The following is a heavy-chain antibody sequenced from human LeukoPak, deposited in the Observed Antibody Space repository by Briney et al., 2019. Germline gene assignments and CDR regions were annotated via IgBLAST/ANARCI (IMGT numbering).Heavy chain of an antibody. V-gene: IGHV4-4*02. CDR1: GGSISSSNW. CDR2: IYYSGST. J-gene: IGHJ6*02. CDR3: ARDYYDSSAYYGMDV. D-gene: IGHD3-22*01. Sequence: SETLSLTCAVSGGSISSSNWWSWVRQPPGKGLEWIGYIYYSGSTYYNPSLKSRVTIPVDTSKNQFSLKLSSVTAADTAVYYCARDYYDSSAYYGMDVWGQGTTVTVSS.